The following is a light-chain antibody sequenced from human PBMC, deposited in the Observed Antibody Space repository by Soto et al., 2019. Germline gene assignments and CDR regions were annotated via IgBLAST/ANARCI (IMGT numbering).Light chain of an antibody. CDR1: QSVSSN. CDR2: DAS. CDR3: QQYGSSPLT. J-gene: IGKJ3*01. Sequence: EMVMTPSPGTLSVSPGDRVTLSCRASQSVSSNLAWYQQKPGQAPRVXISDASSRATGIPDRFSGSGSGTDFTLTISRLEPEDFAVYYCQQYGSSPLTFGPGTKVDIK. V-gene: IGKV3-20*01.